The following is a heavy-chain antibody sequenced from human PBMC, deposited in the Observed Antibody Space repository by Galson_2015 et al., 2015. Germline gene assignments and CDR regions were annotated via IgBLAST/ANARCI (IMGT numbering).Heavy chain of an antibody. CDR1: GLSVSSNY. CDR3: ARDDYTNSHRVDP. Sequence: SLRLSCAASGLSVSSNYMSWVRQAPGKGLEWASVIHSGGTTYYADSVKGRFTISRDNSKNTLYLQMNSLRAEDTAVYCCARDDYTNSHRVDPWGQGTLVTVSS. CDR2: IHSGGTT. V-gene: IGHV3-53*01. J-gene: IGHJ5*02. D-gene: IGHD4-11*01.